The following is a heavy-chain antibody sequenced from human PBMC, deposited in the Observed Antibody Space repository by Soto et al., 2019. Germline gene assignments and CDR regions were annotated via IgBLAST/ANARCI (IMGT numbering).Heavy chain of an antibody. V-gene: IGHV4-39*01. D-gene: IGHD2-2*01. CDR2: IYYSGST. CDR3: ARQAALIVVVPAAMYNWFDP. Sequence: QLQLKESGPGLVKPSETLSLTCTVSGGSISSSSYYWGWIRQPPGKGLEWIGSIYYSGSTYYNPSLKSRVSISVDTSKNQFSLKLSSVTAADTAVYYCARQAALIVVVPAAMYNWFDPWGQGTLVTVSS. J-gene: IGHJ5*02. CDR1: GGSISSSSYY.